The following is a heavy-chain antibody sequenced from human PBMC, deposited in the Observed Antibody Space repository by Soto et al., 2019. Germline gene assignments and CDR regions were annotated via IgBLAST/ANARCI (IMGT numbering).Heavy chain of an antibody. V-gene: IGHV4-39*01. D-gene: IGHD2-2*01. CDR1: GWYVHWVGYD. CDR2: VYRNEST. CDR3: AKTHSTSWSSWSLSDL. Sequence: SETLFLTFTGPGWYVHWVGYDLGWVGQREGNGVEWVGRVYRNESTFTNPPLTSRLTISVDTSKSQFSLKLSSVTAADTAVYYCAKTHSTSWSSWSLSDLWGQGTLVTVSS. J-gene: IGHJ5*02.